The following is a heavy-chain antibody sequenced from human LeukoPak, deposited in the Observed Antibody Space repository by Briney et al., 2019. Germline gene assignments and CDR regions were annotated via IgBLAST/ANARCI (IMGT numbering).Heavy chain of an antibody. J-gene: IGHJ4*02. CDR1: GFTFSSYG. CDR2: IWYDGSNK. D-gene: IGHD6-6*01. V-gene: IGHV3-33*01. CDR3: AREEDSSSAIDY. Sequence: PGGSLRPSCAASGFTFSSYGMHWVRQAPGKGLEWVAVIWYDGSNKYYADSVKGRFTISRDNSKNTLYLQMNSLRAEDTAVYYCAREEDSSSAIDYWGQGTLVTVSS.